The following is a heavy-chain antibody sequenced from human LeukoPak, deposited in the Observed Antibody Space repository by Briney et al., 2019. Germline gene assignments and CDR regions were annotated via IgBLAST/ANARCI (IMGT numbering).Heavy chain of an antibody. Sequence: GASVKVSCETSGYTFTNYGISWVRQAPGQGLEWMGWISGYNGNPRYAQKVQGRVTMTTDTSTNTAYMEVNSLRSDDTAIYYCARDPSLAVAGIRLFDYWGQGTLVIVSS. D-gene: IGHD6-19*01. CDR1: GYTFTNYG. CDR2: ISGYNGNP. V-gene: IGHV1-18*01. J-gene: IGHJ4*02. CDR3: ARDPSLAVAGIRLFDY.